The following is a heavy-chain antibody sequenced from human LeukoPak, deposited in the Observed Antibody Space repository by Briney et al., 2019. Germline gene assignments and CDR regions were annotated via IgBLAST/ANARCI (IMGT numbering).Heavy chain of an antibody. Sequence: SGGSLRLSCAASGFTFSSYAMHWVRQAPGKGLEWVAVISYDGSKKYYADSVKGRFTISRDDSKNTLYLQMNSLRAEDTAVYYCARRVTGTVDSWGQGTLVTVSS. V-gene: IGHV3-30*04. CDR2: ISYDGSKK. CDR1: GFTFSSYA. J-gene: IGHJ4*02. D-gene: IGHD1-20*01. CDR3: ARRVTGTVDS.